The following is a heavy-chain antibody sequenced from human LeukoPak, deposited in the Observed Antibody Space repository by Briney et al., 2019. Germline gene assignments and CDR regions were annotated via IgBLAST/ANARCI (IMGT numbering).Heavy chain of an antibody. CDR2: ISYDGSNK. V-gene: IGHV3-30*18. J-gene: IGHJ4*02. CDR1: GFTFSSYG. D-gene: IGHD3-3*01. Sequence: GGSLRLSCAASGFTFSSYGMHWVRQAPGKGLEWVAVISYDGSNKYYADSVKGRFTISRDNSKNTLYLQMNSLRAEDTAVYYCAKEGSIFGVVIRPYYFDYWGQGTLVTVSS. CDR3: AKEGSIFGVVIRPYYFDY.